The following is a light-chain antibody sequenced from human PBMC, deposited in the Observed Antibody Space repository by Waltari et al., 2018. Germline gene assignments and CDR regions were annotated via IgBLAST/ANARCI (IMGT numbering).Light chain of an antibody. CDR1: KSVLYSSNNKNY. Sequence: DIVMTQSPDSLAVSLGERATINCKSSKSVLYSSNNKNYLAWYQQKPGQPPKLLIYWASTRESGVPDRFSGSGSATDFTLTISSLQAEDVAVYYCQQYYSIPPTFGQGTKVEIK. CDR2: WAS. CDR3: QQYYSIPPT. V-gene: IGKV4-1*01. J-gene: IGKJ1*01.